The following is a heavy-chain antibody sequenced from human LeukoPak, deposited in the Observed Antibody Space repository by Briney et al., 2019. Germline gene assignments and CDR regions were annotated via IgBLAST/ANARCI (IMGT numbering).Heavy chain of an antibody. V-gene: IGHV1-69*04. Sequence: SVKVSCKASGGTFSSYAISWVRQAPGQGLEWMGRIIPILGIANYAQKFQGRVTITADKSTSTAYMELSSLSSEDTAVYYCARGASYCSGGSCYFVAWDYWGQGTLVTVSS. J-gene: IGHJ4*02. CDR2: IIPILGIA. D-gene: IGHD2-15*01. CDR3: ARGASYCSGGSCYFVAWDY. CDR1: GGTFSSYA.